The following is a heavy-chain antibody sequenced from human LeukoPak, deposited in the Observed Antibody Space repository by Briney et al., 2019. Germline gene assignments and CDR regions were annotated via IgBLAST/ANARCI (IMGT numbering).Heavy chain of an antibody. V-gene: IGHV1-46*01. CDR3: ALAARYYYYGMDV. D-gene: IGHD6-6*01. J-gene: IGHJ6*02. Sequence: ASVKVSCKASGYTFTNYYMHWVRQAPGQGLEWMGIINPSGGSTSYAQKFQGRLTMTRDTSTSTVYMELSSPRSEDTAVYYCALAARYYYYGMDVWGQGTTVTVSS. CDR2: INPSGGST. CDR1: GYTFTNYY.